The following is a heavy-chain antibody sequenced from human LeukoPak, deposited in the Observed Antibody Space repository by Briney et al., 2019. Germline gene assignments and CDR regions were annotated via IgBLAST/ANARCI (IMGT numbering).Heavy chain of an antibody. Sequence: PSGILSLTCAVSGGSISSSNWWSWVRQPPGKGLEWIGEIYHSGSTNYNPSLKSRVTISVDTSKSQFSLKLSSVTAADTAVFYCARHYGSGTYKRLDSWGQGTLVTVSP. CDR1: GGSISSSNW. CDR3: ARHYGSGTYKRLDS. J-gene: IGHJ4*02. V-gene: IGHV4-4*02. CDR2: IYHSGST. D-gene: IGHD3-10*01.